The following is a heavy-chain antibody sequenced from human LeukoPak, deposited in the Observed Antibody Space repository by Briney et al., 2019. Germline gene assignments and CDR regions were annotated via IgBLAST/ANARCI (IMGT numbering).Heavy chain of an antibody. CDR1: GFTFSSYA. D-gene: IGHD3-10*01. CDR3: AKDRTGDQPYYFDY. CDR2: ISGGGGSR. V-gene: IGHV3-23*01. Sequence: GGALRLSCAASGFTFSSYAMIWVREAPGKGREWVSSISGGGGSRSYADSVKGRFTTSRDNSKNTLYLQMNSPRAEDTAVYYCAKDRTGDQPYYFDYWGQGALVTASS. J-gene: IGHJ4*02.